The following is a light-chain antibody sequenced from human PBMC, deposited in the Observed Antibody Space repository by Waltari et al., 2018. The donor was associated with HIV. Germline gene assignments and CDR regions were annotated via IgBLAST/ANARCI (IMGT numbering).Light chain of an antibody. Sequence: QSVLTQTPSASGTPGQSVIVSCSGSSSNIGSNTLNLYQQLPGAAPRLLIHSLDQRPSGVPDRFSGSKSGASASLAISGLQSEDEADYYCAAWDDSLNAYVFGGGTKVTVL. CDR3: AAWDDSLNAYV. CDR1: SSNIGSNT. V-gene: IGLV1-44*01. J-gene: IGLJ1*01. CDR2: SLD.